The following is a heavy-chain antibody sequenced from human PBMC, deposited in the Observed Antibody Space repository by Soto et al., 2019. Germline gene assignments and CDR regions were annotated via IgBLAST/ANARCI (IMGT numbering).Heavy chain of an antibody. Sequence: SETLSLTCTVSGGSISSGGYYWSWIRQHPGKGLEWIGYIYYSGSTNYNPSLKSRVTISVDTSKNQFSLKLSSVTAADTAVYYCARHVNSAEQWLVESAAFDYWGQGTLVTVSS. CDR2: IYYSGST. CDR1: GGSISSGGYY. V-gene: IGHV4-61*08. J-gene: IGHJ4*02. D-gene: IGHD6-19*01. CDR3: ARHVNSAEQWLVESAAFDY.